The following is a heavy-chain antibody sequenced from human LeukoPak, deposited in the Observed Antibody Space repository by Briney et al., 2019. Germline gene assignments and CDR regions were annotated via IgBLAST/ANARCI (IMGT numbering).Heavy chain of an antibody. CDR1: GFTFSSYA. Sequence: GRSLRLSCAASGFTFSSYAMHWVRQAPGKGPEWVAVISYDGSNKYYADSVKGRFTISRDNSKNTLYLQMNSLRAEDTAVYYCARAVTTTTVTTDYWGQGTLVTVSS. V-gene: IGHV3-30-3*01. J-gene: IGHJ4*02. CDR2: ISYDGSNK. D-gene: IGHD4-17*01. CDR3: ARAVTTTTVTTDY.